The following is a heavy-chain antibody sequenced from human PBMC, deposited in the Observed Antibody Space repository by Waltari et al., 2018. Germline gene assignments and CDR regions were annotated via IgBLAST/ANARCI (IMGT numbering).Heavy chain of an antibody. CDR1: GGSFSGYY. CDR3: ARGRSSSWYLYYYYGMDV. J-gene: IGHJ6*02. Sequence: QVQLQQWGAGLLKPSETLSLTCAVYGGSFSGYYWSWIRQPPGKGLEWLGEINHSGSTNYNPSLKSRVTISVDTSKNQFSLKLSSVTAADTAVYYCARGRSSSWYLYYYYGMDVWGQGTTVTVSS. D-gene: IGHD6-13*01. V-gene: IGHV4-34*01. CDR2: INHSGST.